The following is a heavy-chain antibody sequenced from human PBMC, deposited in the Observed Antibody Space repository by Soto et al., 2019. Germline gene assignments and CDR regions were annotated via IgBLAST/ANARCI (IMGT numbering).Heavy chain of an antibody. Sequence: GGSLRLSCAASGFTFSNAWMSWVRQAPGKGLEWVGRIKSKTDGGTTDYAAPVKGRFTISRDDSKNTLYLQMNSLKTEDTAVYYCTTSSSGWYYYGMDVWGQGTMVTVSS. CDR1: GFTFSNAW. CDR3: TTSSSGWYYYGMDV. D-gene: IGHD6-19*01. J-gene: IGHJ6*02. V-gene: IGHV3-15*01. CDR2: IKSKTDGGTT.